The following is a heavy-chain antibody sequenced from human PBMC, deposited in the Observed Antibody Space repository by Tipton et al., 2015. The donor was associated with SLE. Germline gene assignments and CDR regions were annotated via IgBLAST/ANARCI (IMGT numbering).Heavy chain of an antibody. Sequence: TLSLTCTVSGGSITSGIHYWTWIRQPAGKGLEWIGHIYSSGSPNNSPSPRSRATISVDTSKNQFSLTLSSVTAADTAVYYCARGDFYDYIWGSYRLDAFDIWGQGTMVTVSS. CDR2: IYSSGSP. V-gene: IGHV4-61*09. D-gene: IGHD3-16*02. CDR1: GGSITSGIHY. J-gene: IGHJ3*02. CDR3: ARGDFYDYIWGSYRLDAFDI.